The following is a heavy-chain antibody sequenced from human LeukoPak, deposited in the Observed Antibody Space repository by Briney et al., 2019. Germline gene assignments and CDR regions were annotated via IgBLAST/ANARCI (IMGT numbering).Heavy chain of an antibody. CDR3: ARVPRFLEWYYFDY. CDR2: IYYSGST. D-gene: IGHD3-3*01. CDR1: GGSISSYY. J-gene: IGHJ4*02. Sequence: SETLSLTCTVSGGSISSYYWSWIRQPPGKGLEWIGYIYYSGSTNYNPSLKSRVTISVDTSKNQFSLKLSSVTAADTAVYYCARVPRFLEWYYFDYWGQGTLVTVSS. V-gene: IGHV4-59*01.